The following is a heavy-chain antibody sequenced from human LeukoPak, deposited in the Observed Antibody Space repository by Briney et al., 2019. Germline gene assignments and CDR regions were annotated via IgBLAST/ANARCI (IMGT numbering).Heavy chain of an antibody. V-gene: IGHV4-59*08. CDR1: GGSISNYY. D-gene: IGHD5-24*01. CDR2: IHSSGST. J-gene: IGHJ4*02. Sequence: PSETLSLTCTVSGGSISNYYWSWLRQPPGKGLEWIGYIHSSGSTNYNPSLKSRVTISVDTSKNQFSLTLSSVTAADTAVFYCARRGRDGYSDPFDYWGQGTLVTVSS. CDR3: ARRGRDGYSDPFDY.